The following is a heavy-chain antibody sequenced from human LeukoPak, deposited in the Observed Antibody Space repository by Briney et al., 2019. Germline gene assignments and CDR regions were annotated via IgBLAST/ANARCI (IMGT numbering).Heavy chain of an antibody. V-gene: IGHV4-59*12. CDR2: IYYSGSP. Sequence: SETLSLTCTVSGGSINSYYWSWIRQPPGKGLEWIGDIYYSGSPDYNPSLKSRVTISVDTSKNQFSLKLSSVTAADTAVYYCARSPGRQQPYYFDYWGQGTLVTVFS. D-gene: IGHD6-13*01. J-gene: IGHJ4*02. CDR1: GGSINSYY. CDR3: ARSPGRQQPYYFDY.